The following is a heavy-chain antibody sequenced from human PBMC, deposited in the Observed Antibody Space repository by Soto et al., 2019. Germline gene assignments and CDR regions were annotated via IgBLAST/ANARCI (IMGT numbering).Heavy chain of an antibody. CDR3: TRRASSSFYHCDV. CDR1: GYSFTAYW. D-gene: IGHD2-2*01. Sequence: GESLKISCQASGYSFTAYWITWVRQMPGKGLEWMATIDPSDSYVDYSPSFRGHVTSSVDRSITTVYLQWNSLKASDSAMYFCTRRASSSFYHCDVWGQGALVTV. V-gene: IGHV5-10-1*01. CDR2: IDPSDSYV. J-gene: IGHJ4*02.